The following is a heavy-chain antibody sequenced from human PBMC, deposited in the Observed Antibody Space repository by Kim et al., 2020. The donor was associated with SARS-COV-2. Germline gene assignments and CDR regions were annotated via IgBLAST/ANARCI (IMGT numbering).Heavy chain of an antibody. J-gene: IGHJ4*02. CDR3: ARLHYDSSGYYSYFDY. V-gene: IGHV3-11*06. Sequence: SVKGRFFTSRDNAKNSLYLQMNCLRAEDTAVYYCARLHYDSSGYYSYFDYWGQGTLVAVSS. D-gene: IGHD3-22*01.